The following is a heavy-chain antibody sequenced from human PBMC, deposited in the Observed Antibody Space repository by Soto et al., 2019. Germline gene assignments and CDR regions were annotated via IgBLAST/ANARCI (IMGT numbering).Heavy chain of an antibody. CDR1: GSTITAYG. D-gene: IGHD6-13*01. CDR3: ASSSIAAVGAFDY. Sequence: QVQLVQSGDEVKQPGASVKVSCKASGSTITAYGISWVRQAPGQGLEWMAWISSHNGNTYYAQNLQGRVTMTTDTSTSTAYMELRSFTSDDTAVYYCASSSIAAVGAFDYWGQGVLVTVSS. CDR2: ISSHNGNT. V-gene: IGHV1-18*01. J-gene: IGHJ4*02.